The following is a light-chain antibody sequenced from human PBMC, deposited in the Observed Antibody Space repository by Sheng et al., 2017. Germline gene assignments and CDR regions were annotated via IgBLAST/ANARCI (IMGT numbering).Light chain of an antibody. CDR2: AAS. CDR3: QQLNSQLIT. CDR1: QGISSY. Sequence: AIRITQSPSSLSASTGDRVTITCRASQGISSYLAWYQQKPGKAPKLLIYAASTLQSGVPSRFSGSGSGTDFTLTISCLQSEDFATYYCQQLNSQLITFGQGTRLEIK. V-gene: IGKV1-8*01. J-gene: IGKJ5*01.